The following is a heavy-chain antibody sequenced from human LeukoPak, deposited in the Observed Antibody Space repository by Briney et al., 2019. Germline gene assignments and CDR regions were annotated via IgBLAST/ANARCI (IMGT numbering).Heavy chain of an antibody. V-gene: IGHV4-34*11. Sequence: SETLSLTCAVYGGSFSGYYWSWIRQPPGKGLEWIGYIYYSGSTNSNPSLKSRVTISVDTSKNQFSLKLASVTAADTAIYYCAKGAGGFSYYNWFDPWGQGTLVTVSS. J-gene: IGHJ5*02. CDR1: GGSFSGYY. CDR2: IYYSGST. D-gene: IGHD5-18*01. CDR3: AKGAGGFSYYNWFDP.